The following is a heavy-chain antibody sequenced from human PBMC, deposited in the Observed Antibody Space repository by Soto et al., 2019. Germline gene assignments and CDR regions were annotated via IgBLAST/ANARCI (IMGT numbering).Heavy chain of an antibody. J-gene: IGHJ5*02. D-gene: IGHD1-7*01. Sequence: ASVKVSCKASGYTFTSYAMHWVRQAPGQRLEWMGCINTGNGNTLYSQKFQGRVTITRDTSASTAYMELSGLRSEDTAVYYCARDWFADNWNYWWFDPWGQGTLVTVSS. CDR1: GYTFTSYA. CDR2: INTGNGNT. CDR3: ARDWFADNWNYWWFDP. V-gene: IGHV1-3*04.